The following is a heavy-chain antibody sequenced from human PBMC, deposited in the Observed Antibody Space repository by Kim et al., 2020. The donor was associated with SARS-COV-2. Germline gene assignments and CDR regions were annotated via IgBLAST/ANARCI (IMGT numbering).Heavy chain of an antibody. D-gene: IGHD6-13*01. CDR2: ISYDGSNK. Sequence: GGSLRLSCAASGFTFSSYGMHWVRQAPGKGLEWVAVISYDGSNKYYADSVKGRFTISRDNSKNTLYLQMNSLRAEDTAVYYCAKLAPEGSSWSTDFDYWG. CDR1: GFTFSSYG. CDR3: AKLAPEGSSWSTDFDY. V-gene: IGHV3-33*05. J-gene: IGHJ4*01.